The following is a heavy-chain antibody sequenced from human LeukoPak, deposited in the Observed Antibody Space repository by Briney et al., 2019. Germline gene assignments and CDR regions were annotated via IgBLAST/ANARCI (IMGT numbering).Heavy chain of an antibody. CDR3: ARDCIGCHGFDY. V-gene: IGHV1-18*01. Sequence: ASVKVSCKASGYTFTNYGISWVRQAPGQGLEWMGWVSAYADNTNYVQKFQGRVTMTTDTSTGTAYMELRSLRSDDAAVYYCARDCIGCHGFDYWGQGTLVTVSS. J-gene: IGHJ4*02. CDR2: VSAYADNT. D-gene: IGHD2-15*01. CDR1: GYTFTNYG.